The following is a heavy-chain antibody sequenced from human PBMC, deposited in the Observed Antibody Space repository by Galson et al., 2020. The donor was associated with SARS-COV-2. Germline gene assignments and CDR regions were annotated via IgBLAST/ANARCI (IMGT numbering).Heavy chain of an antibody. CDR3: VKAYSGSYSGDFDS. Sequence: GESPKIPCAASGFNFSSYGMPWVRQAPGKGLEWGAVISYDGSNKYYADSVKGRFTISRDNSKNTLYLQMNSLRAGDAVVYYCVKAYSGSYSGDFDSWGQGTLVTVSS. CDR2: ISYDGSNK. CDR1: GFNFSSYG. V-gene: IGHV3-30*18. J-gene: IGHJ4*02. D-gene: IGHD1-26*01.